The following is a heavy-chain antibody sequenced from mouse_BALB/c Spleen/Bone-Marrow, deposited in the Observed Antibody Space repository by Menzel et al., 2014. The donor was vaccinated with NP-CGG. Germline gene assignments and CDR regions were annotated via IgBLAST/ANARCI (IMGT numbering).Heavy chain of an antibody. CDR3: GRRDFDYDVAMDY. CDR1: GYVFSSYW. D-gene: IGHD2-4*01. J-gene: IGHJ4*01. V-gene: IGHV1-80*01. CDR2: IFPGDGDT. Sequence: VQLQQSGAELVRPGSSVKISCKASGYVFSSYWMNWVKQRPGQGLEWIGQIFPGDGDTNYNGQFKGKATLTADRSSSTTFMQLSRRTSEDAAVYFCGRRDFDYDVAMDYWGQGTSVTVSS.